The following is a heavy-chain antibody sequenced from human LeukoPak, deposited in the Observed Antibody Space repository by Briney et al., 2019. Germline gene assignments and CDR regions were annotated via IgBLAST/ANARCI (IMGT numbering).Heavy chain of an antibody. CDR3: ARHVSTSESENFDY. CDR2: IYTSGST. D-gene: IGHD3-10*02. CDR1: GVSISSYY. V-gene: IGHV4-4*09. Sequence: SETLSLTCTVSGVSISSYYWSWIRQPPGKGLEWIGYIYTSGSTNHNPSLKSRVTISVDTSKNQFSLKLSSVTAADTAVYYCARHVSTSESENFDYWGQGTQVTVSS. J-gene: IGHJ4*02.